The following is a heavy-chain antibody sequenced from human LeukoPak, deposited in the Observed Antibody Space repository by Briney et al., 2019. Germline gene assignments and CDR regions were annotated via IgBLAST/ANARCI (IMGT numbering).Heavy chain of an antibody. Sequence: EASVKVSCTASGGTFSSYAISWVRQAPGQGLEWMGGIIPIFGTANYAQKFQGRVTMTRDTSTSTVYMELSSLRSEDTAVYYCARYGAVGGHDYWGQGTLVTVSS. CDR2: IIPIFGTA. CDR1: GGTFSSYA. J-gene: IGHJ4*02. CDR3: ARYGAVGGHDY. D-gene: IGHD4/OR15-4a*01. V-gene: IGHV1-69*05.